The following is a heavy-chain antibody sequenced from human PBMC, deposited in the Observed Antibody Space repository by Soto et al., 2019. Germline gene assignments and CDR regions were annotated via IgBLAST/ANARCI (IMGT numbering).Heavy chain of an antibody. CDR2: ISDSGGST. V-gene: IGHV3-23*01. CDR3: AKARPSGGYYYVEALDI. Sequence: EVHLLESGGGLVQPGGSLRLSCTASGFTFSNYAMSWVRQAPGKGLEWVSVISDSGGSTYYADSAKGRFTISRDNSKNTLYLQMNSLRDEDTAEYYCAKARPSGGYYYVEALDIWGQGTMVTVSS. J-gene: IGHJ3*02. D-gene: IGHD3-16*01. CDR1: GFTFSNYA.